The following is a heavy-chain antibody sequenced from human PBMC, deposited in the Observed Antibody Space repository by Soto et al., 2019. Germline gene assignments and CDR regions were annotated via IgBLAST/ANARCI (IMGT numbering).Heavy chain of an antibody. D-gene: IGHD2-15*01. J-gene: IGHJ4*02. CDR3: ARDRGYCSGGSCYEFDY. V-gene: IGHV4-4*02. CDR2: IYQSGST. Sequence: QVQLQESGPGLVKPSGTLSLTCAVSGGSISSSNWWSWGRQPPGKGLEWIGEIYQSGSTNYNPSLKSRVTISVDKSKNQFSLKLSPVTAADTAVYYCARDRGYCSGGSCYEFDYWGQGTLVTVSS. CDR1: GGSISSSNW.